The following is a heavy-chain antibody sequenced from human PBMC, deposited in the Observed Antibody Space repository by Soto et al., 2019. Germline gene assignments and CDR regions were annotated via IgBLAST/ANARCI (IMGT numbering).Heavy chain of an antibody. V-gene: IGHV3-30*18. CDR2: ISYDGSNK. Sequence: QVQLVESGGGVVQPGRSLRLSCAASGFTFSSYGMHWVRQAPGKGLEWVAVISYDGSNKYYADSVKGRFTISRDNSKNTXFLQMNSLRAEDTAVYYCAKDGETGMVRGVNYGMDVWGQGTTVTVSS. CDR3: AKDGETGMVRGVNYGMDV. CDR1: GFTFSSYG. J-gene: IGHJ6*02. D-gene: IGHD3-10*01.